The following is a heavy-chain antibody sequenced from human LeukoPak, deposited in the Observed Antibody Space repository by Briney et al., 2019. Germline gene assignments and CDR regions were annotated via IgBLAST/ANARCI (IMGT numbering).Heavy chain of an antibody. J-gene: IGHJ6*04. D-gene: IGHD6-19*01. CDR1: GGTFSCYA. V-gene: IGHV1-69*05. CDR3: ARGQGIIAVALDV. Sequence: ASVKVSCKASGGTFSCYAISWVRQAPGQGLEWMGRIIPIFGTANYAQKFQGRVTITTDESTSTAYMELSSLRSEDTAVYYCARGQGIIAVALDVWGKGTTVTVSS. CDR2: IIPIFGTA.